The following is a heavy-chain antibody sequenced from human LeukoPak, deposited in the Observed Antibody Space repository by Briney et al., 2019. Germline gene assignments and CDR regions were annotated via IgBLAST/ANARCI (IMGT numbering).Heavy chain of an antibody. V-gene: IGHV6-1*01. CDR3: ASKSTDCSGGSCYLEAAFDI. J-gene: IGHJ3*02. Sequence: SQTLSLTCAISGDSVSSNSAAWNWIRQSPWRGLEWLGRTYYRSKWYNDYAVSVKSRITINPDTSKNQFSLQLNSVTPEDTAVYYCASKSTDCSGGSCYLEAAFDIWGQGTMATVSS. CDR1: GDSVSSNSAA. CDR2: TYYRSKWYN. D-gene: IGHD2-15*01.